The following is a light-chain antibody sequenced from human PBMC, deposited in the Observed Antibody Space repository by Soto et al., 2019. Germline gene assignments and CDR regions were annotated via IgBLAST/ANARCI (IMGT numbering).Light chain of an antibody. CDR2: DDD. CDR1: STNIGAGYA. CDR3: ISYASRDTLLWV. V-gene: IGLV1-40*01. J-gene: IGLJ3*02. Sequence: QSVLTQPPSVSGAPGQRVTISCTGNSTNIGAGYAVHWYQHLPLTAPKLLIYDDDNRPSGVSARFSGSKSGTSASLAITGLLADDEAYYCISYASRDTLLWVFGGGTKVTVL.